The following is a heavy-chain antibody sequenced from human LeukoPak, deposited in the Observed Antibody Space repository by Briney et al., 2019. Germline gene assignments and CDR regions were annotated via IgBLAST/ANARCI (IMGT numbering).Heavy chain of an antibody. Sequence: PSETLSLTCAVYGGSFSGYYWSWIRQPPGKGLEWIGEINHSGSTNYNPSLKSRVTISVDTSKNQFSLKLSSVTAADTAVYYCARIAGTYYYGSGSYFNFDYWGQGTLVTVSS. CDR3: ARIAGTYYYGSGSYFNFDY. J-gene: IGHJ4*02. V-gene: IGHV4-34*01. D-gene: IGHD3-10*01. CDR2: INHSGST. CDR1: GGSFSGYY.